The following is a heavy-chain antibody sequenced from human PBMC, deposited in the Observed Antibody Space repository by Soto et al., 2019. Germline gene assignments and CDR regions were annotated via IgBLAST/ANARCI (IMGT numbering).Heavy chain of an antibody. CDR1: GFTFSSYA. CDR3: ASPIPCSGGRCYHP. V-gene: IGHV3-30-3*01. D-gene: IGHD2-15*01. CDR2: ISYDGSNK. J-gene: IGHJ4*02. Sequence: QVQLVESGGGVVQPGRSLRLSCAASGFTFSSYAMHWVRQAPGKGLEWVAVISYDGSNKYYADSVKGRFTISRDNSKITLYLQMNSLRAEDTAVYYCASPIPCSGGRCYHPGGQGTLVTVSS.